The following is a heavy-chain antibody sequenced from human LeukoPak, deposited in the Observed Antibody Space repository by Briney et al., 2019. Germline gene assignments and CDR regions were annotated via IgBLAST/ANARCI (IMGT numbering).Heavy chain of an antibody. CDR2: INPNSGGT. V-gene: IGHV1-2*02. J-gene: IGHJ5*02. D-gene: IGHD3-3*01. CDR1: GYTFTGYY. Sequence: APVKVSCKASGYTFTGYYMHWVRQAPGHGLEWMGWINPNSGGTNYAQKFQGRVTMTRDTSISTAYMELRRLRSDDTAVYYCARDPYYDFWSGVFDPWGQGTLVTVSS. CDR3: ARDPYYDFWSGVFDP.